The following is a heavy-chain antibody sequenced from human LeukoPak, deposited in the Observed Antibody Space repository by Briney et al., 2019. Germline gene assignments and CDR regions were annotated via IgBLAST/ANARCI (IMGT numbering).Heavy chain of an antibody. CDR2: IRKKVNGYTT. Sequence: GGSLRLSCAASGFTFSDHYMDWVRQAPGKGLEWGGRIRKKVNGYTTEYAASVKGRFTISRDDSKISLYLQMNSLKTEDTALYYCARVRDSDGYSYDYWGQGTLVTVSP. CDR1: GFTFSDHY. J-gene: IGHJ4*02. V-gene: IGHV3-72*01. D-gene: IGHD3-22*01. CDR3: ARVRDSDGYSYDY.